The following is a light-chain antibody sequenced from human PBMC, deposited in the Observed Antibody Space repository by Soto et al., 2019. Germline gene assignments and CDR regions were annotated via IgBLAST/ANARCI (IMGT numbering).Light chain of an antibody. CDR2: DAS. V-gene: IGKV3-11*01. CDR1: QSVSSY. J-gene: IGKJ5*01. CDR3: QQRSNWPPIT. Sequence: IVLTQSPATLSWSPGERATLSGRASQSVSSYLAWYQQKPGQAPRLLIYDASNRATGIPARFSGSGSGTDFTLTISSLEPEDFAVYYCQQRSNWPPITFGQGTRLEIK.